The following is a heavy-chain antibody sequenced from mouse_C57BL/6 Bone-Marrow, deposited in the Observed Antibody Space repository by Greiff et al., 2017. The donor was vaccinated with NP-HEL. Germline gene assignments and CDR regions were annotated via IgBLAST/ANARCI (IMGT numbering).Heavy chain of an antibody. V-gene: IGHV1-64*01. D-gene: IGHD2-1*01. CDR1: GYTFTSYW. CDR3: ARNSTMAHWYFDV. CDR2: IHPNSGST. J-gene: IGHJ1*03. Sequence: QVQLQQPGAELVKPGASVKLSCKASGYTFTSYWMHWVKQRPGQGLEWIGMIHPNSGSTNYNEKFKSKATLTVDKSSSTAYMQLSSLTSEDSAVYYCARNSTMAHWYFDVWGTGTTVTVSS.